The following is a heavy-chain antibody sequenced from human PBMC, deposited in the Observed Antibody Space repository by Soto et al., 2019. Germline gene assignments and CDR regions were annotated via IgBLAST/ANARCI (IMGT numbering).Heavy chain of an antibody. D-gene: IGHD3-3*01. V-gene: IGHV4-34*01. J-gene: IGHJ5*02. CDR1: GGSFRGYY. CDR3: ARVSGMGLRFLEWSRITTFNWFDP. CDR2: INHSGST. Sequence: QVQLQQWGAGLLKPSETLSLTCAVYGGSFRGYYWSWIRQPPGKGLEWIGEINHSGSTNYNPSLKSRVTISVDTSKNQFSLKLSSVTAADTAVYYCARVSGMGLRFLEWSRITTFNWFDPWGQGTLVTVSS.